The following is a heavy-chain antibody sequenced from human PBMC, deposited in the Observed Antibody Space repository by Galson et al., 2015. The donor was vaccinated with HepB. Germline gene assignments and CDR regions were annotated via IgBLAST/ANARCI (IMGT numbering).Heavy chain of an antibody. CDR1: GFTFSRYG. V-gene: IGHV3-30*02. J-gene: IGHJ5*02. CDR3: AKDVSGNSGA. CDR2: IRYDESSK. D-gene: IGHD4-23*01. Sequence: SLRLSCAASGFTFSRYGMHWVRQAPGKGLEWVSFIRYDESSKTYADSVKGRFTISRDNYKNTLFLQMNSLRAEDTALYYCAKDVSGNSGAWGQGTLVTVSS.